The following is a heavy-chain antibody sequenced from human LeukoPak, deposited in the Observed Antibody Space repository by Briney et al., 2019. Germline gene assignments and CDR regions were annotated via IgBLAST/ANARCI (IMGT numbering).Heavy chain of an antibody. V-gene: IGHV1-18*01. D-gene: IGHD2-15*01. J-gene: IGHJ4*02. CDR2: ISAYNGNT. Sequence: GASVKVSCKASGYTFTSYGISWVRQAPGQGLEWMGWISAYNGNTNYAQKLQGRVTMTTDTSTSTAYMEPRSLRSDDTAVYYCARLYCSGGSCFEEGYFDYWGQGTLVTVSS. CDR3: ARLYCSGGSCFEEGYFDY. CDR1: GYTFTSYG.